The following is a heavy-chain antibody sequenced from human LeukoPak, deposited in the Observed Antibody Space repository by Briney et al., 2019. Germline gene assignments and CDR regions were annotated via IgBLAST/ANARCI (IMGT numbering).Heavy chain of an antibody. CDR3: AKRGDFWSGYLDY. V-gene: IGHV3-23*01. Sequence: GGSLRLSCAASGFTFSSYAMSLVRQAPGKGLEWVSAISGSGGSTYYADSVKGRFTISRDNSKNTLYLQMNSLRAEDTAVYYCAKRGDFWSGYLDYWGQGTLVTVSS. D-gene: IGHD3-3*01. CDR1: GFTFSSYA. J-gene: IGHJ4*02. CDR2: ISGSGGST.